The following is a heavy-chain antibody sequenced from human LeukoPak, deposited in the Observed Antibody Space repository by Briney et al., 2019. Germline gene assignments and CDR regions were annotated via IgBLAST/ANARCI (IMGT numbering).Heavy chain of an antibody. V-gene: IGHV3-7*03. J-gene: IGHJ6*02. CDR2: INHNGSVN. CDR3: ARGGGLDV. D-gene: IGHD3-16*01. CDR1: GFTFSSYW. Sequence: GGSLRLSCAASGFTFSSYWMNWARQAPGKGLEWVASINHNGSVNYYVDSVTGRFTISRDNAKNSLYLQMSNLRAEDTAVYFCARGGGLDVWGQGATVTVSS.